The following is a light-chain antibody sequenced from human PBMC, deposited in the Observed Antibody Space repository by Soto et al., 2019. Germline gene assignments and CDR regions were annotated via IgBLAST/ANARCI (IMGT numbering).Light chain of an antibody. CDR3: GTWDRSLNAVV. Sequence: QSVLTQPPSVSAAPGQKVTISFSGSNSNIETNYVSWYQHLPGTAPKLLIYDDNKRPSGIPDRFSGSKSGTSATLGITGLQTGDEAAYYCGTWDRSLNAVVFGGGTKLTVL. J-gene: IGLJ2*01. V-gene: IGLV1-51*01. CDR1: NSNIETNY. CDR2: DDN.